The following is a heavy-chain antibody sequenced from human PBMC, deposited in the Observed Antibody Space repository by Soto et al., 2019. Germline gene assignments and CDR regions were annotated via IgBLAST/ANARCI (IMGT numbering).Heavy chain of an antibody. Sequence: QLQLQESGPGLVKPSETLSLTCTVSGGSISSSSDYWGWIRQPPGKGLEWIGTIHYSGNTYYNLSLNSRVTISVDTSKNQFSLKVSSVTAADTAVYYCARISYSHRWRDWCLDLWGRGTLVTVSS. CDR3: ARISYSHRWRDWCLDL. CDR1: GGSISSSSDY. D-gene: IGHD4-4*01. CDR2: IHYSGNT. V-gene: IGHV4-39*01. J-gene: IGHJ2*01.